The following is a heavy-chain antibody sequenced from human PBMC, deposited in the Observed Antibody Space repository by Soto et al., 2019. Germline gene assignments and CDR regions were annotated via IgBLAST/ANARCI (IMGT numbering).Heavy chain of an antibody. Sequence: PGGSLRLSCAASVFTFSSYAMIWVRQAPGKGLEWVSAISGSGGSTYYADSVKGRFTISRDNSKNTLYLQMNSLRAEDTAVYYCATDPLLWFGEYYFDYWGQGTLVTVSS. CDR2: ISGSGGST. CDR1: VFTFSSYA. V-gene: IGHV3-23*01. D-gene: IGHD3-10*01. CDR3: ATDPLLWFGEYYFDY. J-gene: IGHJ4*02.